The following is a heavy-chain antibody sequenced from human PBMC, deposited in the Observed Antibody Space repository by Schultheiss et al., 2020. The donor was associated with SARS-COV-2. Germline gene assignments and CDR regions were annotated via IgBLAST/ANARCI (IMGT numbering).Heavy chain of an antibody. CDR2: IRSSGRDI. CDR3: VRDRSWWTPYNCFDL. V-gene: IGHV3-21*01. D-gene: IGHD2-15*01. Sequence: GESLKISCAASEFTVSSNYMSWVRQAPGKGLEFVASIRSSGRDIYYADSMQGRFTVSRDNANNSLYLQMHSLRAEDTAVYYCVRDRSWWTPYNCFDLWGRGTLVTVSS. CDR1: EFTVSSNY. J-gene: IGHJ5*02.